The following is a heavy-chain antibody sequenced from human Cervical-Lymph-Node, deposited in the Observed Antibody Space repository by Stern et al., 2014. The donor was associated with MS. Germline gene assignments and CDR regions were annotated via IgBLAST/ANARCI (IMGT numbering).Heavy chain of an antibody. CDR1: GYTFTGHY. V-gene: IGHV1-2*02. Sequence: QVQLVESGAEVKKPGASAKVSCEASGYTFTGHYLHWVRQAPGQGLEWMGWINPNSGDTNHAQKFEGRVTMTRDTSISTAYMELSSLRSDDTAIYYCARASARLMNAFDIWGQGTMVTVSS. CDR2: INPNSGDT. CDR3: ARASARLMNAFDI. D-gene: IGHD2-8*01. J-gene: IGHJ3*02.